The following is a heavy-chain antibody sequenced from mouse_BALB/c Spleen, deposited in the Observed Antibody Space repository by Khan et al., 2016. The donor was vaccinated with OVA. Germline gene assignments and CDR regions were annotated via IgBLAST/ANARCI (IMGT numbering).Heavy chain of an antibody. J-gene: IGHJ2*01. Sequence: EVKLEESGPGLVKPSQSLSLTCPVPGYSITIGYGWYWIRQFPGNHLAWMGYISYSGSTNYNPSLKSQISITRDPSKNQFFLQLNSVSTEDTATYYCARTARIKYWGQGTTLTVSS. D-gene: IGHD1-2*01. CDR3: ARTARIKY. CDR1: GYSITIGYG. CDR2: ISYSGST. V-gene: IGHV3-1*02.